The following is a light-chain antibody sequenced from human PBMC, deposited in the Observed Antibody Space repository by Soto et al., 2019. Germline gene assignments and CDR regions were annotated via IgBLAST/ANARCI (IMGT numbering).Light chain of an antibody. J-gene: IGKJ4*01. V-gene: IGKV1-39*01. Sequence: IHMTQSPSALSASVGDRVTISCRASETISHYLNWYQQKPGKAPKLLIYSASKLQSGVPAGFSGSGSGTDFTLTITSLQSEDFATYYCQQSSSTPLTFGGGTKVDIK. CDR3: QQSSSTPLT. CDR1: ETISHY. CDR2: SAS.